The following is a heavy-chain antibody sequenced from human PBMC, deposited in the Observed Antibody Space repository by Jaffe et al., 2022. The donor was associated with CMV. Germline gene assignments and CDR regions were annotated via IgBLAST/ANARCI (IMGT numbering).Heavy chain of an antibody. D-gene: IGHD2-15*01. CDR3: ARDRCSGGSCYSGRFDY. Sequence: QVQLQQWGAGLLKPSETLSLTCAVYGGSFSGYYWSWIRQPPGKGLEWIGEINHSGSTNYNPSLKSRVTISVDTSKNQFSLKLSSVTAADTAVYYCARDRCSGGSCYSGRFDYWGQGTLVTVSS. CDR1: GGSFSGYY. CDR2: INHSGST. J-gene: IGHJ4*02. V-gene: IGHV4-34*01.